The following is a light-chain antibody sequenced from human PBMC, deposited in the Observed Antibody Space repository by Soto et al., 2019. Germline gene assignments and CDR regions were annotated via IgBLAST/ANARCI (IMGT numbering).Light chain of an antibody. J-gene: IGLJ1*01. Sequence: QSVLTQPASVSASPGQSIAISCTGTDSDIGGYDHVSWYQQHPGKAPKLLIYDVTNRPSGVSSRFFGSKAGRTASLTISGLQTEDEADYYCSSHTSSTALVFGTGTKLTVL. CDR2: DVT. CDR1: DSDIGGYDH. CDR3: SSHTSSTALV. V-gene: IGLV2-14*03.